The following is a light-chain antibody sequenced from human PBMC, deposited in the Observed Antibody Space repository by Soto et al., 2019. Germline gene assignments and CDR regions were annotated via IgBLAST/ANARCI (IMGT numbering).Light chain of an antibody. J-gene: IGLJ1*01. CDR3: SSYAGSNKSV. CDR2: EVN. CDR1: SSDVGGYNY. V-gene: IGLV2-8*01. Sequence: QSALTQPPSASGSPGQSVTISCTGTSSDVGGYNYVSWYQQHPGKAPKLMIYEVNKRPSGVPDRFSGSKSGNTASLTVSGLQPEDEADYYCSSYAGSNKSVFGTGTKVTV.